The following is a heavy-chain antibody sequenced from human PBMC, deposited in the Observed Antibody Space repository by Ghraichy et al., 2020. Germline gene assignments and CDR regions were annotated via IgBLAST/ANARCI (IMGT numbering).Heavy chain of an antibody. V-gene: IGHV4-30-4*07. CDR1: GGSISSGGYS. Sequence: TLSLTCAVSGGSISSGGYSWSWIRQPPGKGLEWIGYIYYSGSTYYNPSLKSRVTISVDTSKNQFSLKLSSVTAADTAVYYCATHRAYDSSGYYSYYFDYWGQGTLVTVSS. CDR3: ATHRAYDSSGYYSYYFDY. CDR2: IYYSGST. D-gene: IGHD3-22*01. J-gene: IGHJ4*02.